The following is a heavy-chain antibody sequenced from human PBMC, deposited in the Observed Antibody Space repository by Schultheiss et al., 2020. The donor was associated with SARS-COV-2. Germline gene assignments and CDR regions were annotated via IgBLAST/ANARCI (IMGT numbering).Heavy chain of an antibody. CDR3: ARSGGYWSSTSLYYFDY. J-gene: IGHJ4*02. CDR2: MNPNSGNT. D-gene: IGHD2-2*01. V-gene: IGHV1-18*01. Sequence: ASVKVSCKASGGTFSSYAISWVRQAPGQGLEWMGWMNPNSGNTGYAQKFQGRVTMTTDTSTSTAYMELRSLRSDDTAVYYCARSGGYWSSTSLYYFDYWGQGTLVTVSS. CDR1: GGTFSSYA.